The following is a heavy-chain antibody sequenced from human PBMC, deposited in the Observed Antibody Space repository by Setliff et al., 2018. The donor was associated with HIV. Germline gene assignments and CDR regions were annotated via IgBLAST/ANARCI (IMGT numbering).Heavy chain of an antibody. CDR3: ARKGSSSRSQEYYYDF. V-gene: IGHV4-4*09. CDR2: IFSSGNT. CDR1: GDSISTYC. J-gene: IGHJ4*02. D-gene: IGHD6-13*01. Sequence: SETLSLTCTVSGDSISTYCWNWIRQPPGRGLEWIGFIFSSGNTKYNPSLQSRVTISVDTSKNQFSLKLNSVTALDTAVYYCARKGSSSRSQEYYYDFWGQGTLVTVSS.